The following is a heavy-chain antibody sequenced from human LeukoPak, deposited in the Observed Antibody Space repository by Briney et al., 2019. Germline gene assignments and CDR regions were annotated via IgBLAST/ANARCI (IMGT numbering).Heavy chain of an antibody. D-gene: IGHD5-24*01. CDR2: ITPSGGT. CDR1: GGTFSSYA. CDR3: ARDRYGDGFAHLDY. Sequence: ASVKVSCKASGGTFSSYAISWVRQAPGQGLEWMGWITPSGGTNYPQKFQGRVAITWDTSITTAYMDLSRLTSDDTAVYYCARDRYGDGFAHLDYWGQGALATVSS. J-gene: IGHJ4*02. V-gene: IGHV1-2*02.